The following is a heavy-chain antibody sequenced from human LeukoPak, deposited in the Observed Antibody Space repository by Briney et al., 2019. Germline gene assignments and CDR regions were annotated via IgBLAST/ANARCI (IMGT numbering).Heavy chain of an antibody. V-gene: IGHV1-46*01. CDR1: GYTFTSYY. J-gene: IGHJ3*02. CDR2: INPSGGST. D-gene: IGHD3-22*01. Sequence: PLASVKVSCKASGYTFTSYYMHWVRQAPGQGLEWMGIINPSGGSTSHAQKFQGRVTMTRDMSTSTVYMELSSLRSEDTAVYYCRTYYYDSSGLDAFDIWGQGTMVTVSS. CDR3: RTYYYDSSGLDAFDI.